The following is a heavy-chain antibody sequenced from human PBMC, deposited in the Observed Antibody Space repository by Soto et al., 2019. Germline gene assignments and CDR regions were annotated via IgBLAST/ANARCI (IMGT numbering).Heavy chain of an antibody. CDR2: IYYSGST. J-gene: IGHJ4*02. Sequence: SETLSLTCTVSGGSISSDGYYWSWIRQHPGKGLEWIGYIYYSGSTYYNPSLKSRVTISVDTSKHQFSLKLSSVTAGDTAVYYCVRQGGWLIESYYFDYWGQGTLGTVSS. CDR1: GGSISSDGYY. V-gene: IGHV4-31*03. D-gene: IGHD5-12*01. CDR3: VRQGGWLIESYYFDY.